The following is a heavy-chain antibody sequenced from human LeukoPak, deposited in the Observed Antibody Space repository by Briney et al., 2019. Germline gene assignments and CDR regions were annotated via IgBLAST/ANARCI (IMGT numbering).Heavy chain of an antibody. CDR3: ARAPRWEPIDY. CDR2: ISSSGSYI. V-gene: IGHV3-21*01. Sequence: PGGSLRLSCAASGFTFSSYSMNWVRQAPGKGLEWVSLISSSGSYIYYADSVKGRFTISRDNAKNSLYLQMNSLRAEDTAVFYCARAPRWEPIDYWGQGTLVTVSS. CDR1: GFTFSSYS. D-gene: IGHD1-26*01. J-gene: IGHJ4*02.